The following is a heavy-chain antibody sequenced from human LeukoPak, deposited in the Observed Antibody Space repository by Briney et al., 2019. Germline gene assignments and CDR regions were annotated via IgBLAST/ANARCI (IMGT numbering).Heavy chain of an antibody. Sequence: GVSLTLSCAPSVFTVSAYAMSWLRQALGKGLDGVSALTLSGSNTHYADSVKGRFTISRDVSKSTLYLQMNTLTAEDTAVYYCAKDTSLRTSYYGYFDFWGQGALVTVSS. J-gene: IGHJ4*02. D-gene: IGHD3-22*01. V-gene: IGHV3-23*01. CDR2: LTLSGSNT. CDR3: AKDTSLRTSYYGYFDF. CDR1: VFTVSAYA.